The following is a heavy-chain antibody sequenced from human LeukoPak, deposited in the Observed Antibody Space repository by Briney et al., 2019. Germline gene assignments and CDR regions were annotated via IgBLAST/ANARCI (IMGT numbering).Heavy chain of an antibody. CDR1: GFTVSSNY. V-gene: IGHV3-66*02. D-gene: IGHD1-26*01. CDR2: IYSGGST. J-gene: IGHJ4*02. Sequence: GGSLRLSCAASGFTVSSNYMSWVRQAPGKGLEWVSVIYSGGSTSYADSVKGRFTISRDNSKNTLYLQMNSLRAEDTAVYYCARDRIIVGAPWRVDYWGQGTLVTVSS. CDR3: ARDRIIVGAPWRVDY.